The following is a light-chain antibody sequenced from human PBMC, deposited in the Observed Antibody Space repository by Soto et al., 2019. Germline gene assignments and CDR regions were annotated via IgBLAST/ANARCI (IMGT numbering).Light chain of an antibody. CDR1: SSDVGGYNY. Sequence: QSVLTQPPSASGSPGQSVTISCTGTSSDVGGYNYVSWYQQHPGKAPKLMIYEVNKRPSGVPDRFSGSKSGNTASLTVSGLHAEDEADYFCSSYAGSNNYVFGTGTKVTVL. CDR3: SSYAGSNNYV. CDR2: EVN. V-gene: IGLV2-8*01. J-gene: IGLJ1*01.